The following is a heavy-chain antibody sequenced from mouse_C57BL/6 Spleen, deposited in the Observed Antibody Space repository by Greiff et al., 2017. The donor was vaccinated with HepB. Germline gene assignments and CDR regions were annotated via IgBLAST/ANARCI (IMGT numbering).Heavy chain of an antibody. D-gene: IGHD1-1*01. CDR3: ARSGTTTVVATYWYFDV. Sequence: VQLQQSGAELVRPGTSVKMSCKASGYTFTNYWIGWAKQRPGHGLEWIGDIYPGGGYTNYNEKFKGKATLTADKSSSTAYMQFSSLTSEDSAIYYCARSGTTTVVATYWYFDVWGTGTTVTVSS. J-gene: IGHJ1*03. CDR2: IYPGGGYT. CDR1: GYTFTNYW. V-gene: IGHV1-63*01.